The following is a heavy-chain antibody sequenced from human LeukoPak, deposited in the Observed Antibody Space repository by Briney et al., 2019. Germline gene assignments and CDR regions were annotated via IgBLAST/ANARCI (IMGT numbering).Heavy chain of an antibody. J-gene: IGHJ6*02. CDR1: GGSVSSGNLY. CDR2: IYHSGST. CDR3: AASGMTTTDGIWVSAYVYYGMDV. Sequence: KPSETLSLTCTVSGGSVSSGNLYWSWIRQPPGKGLEWIGYIYHSGSTSSNPSLKSRVTISVDTSKNQFSLKLSSVTDADTAVYYCAASGMTTTDGIWVSAYVYYGMDVWGQGTTVTVSS. V-gene: IGHV4-61*01. D-gene: IGHD4-17*01.